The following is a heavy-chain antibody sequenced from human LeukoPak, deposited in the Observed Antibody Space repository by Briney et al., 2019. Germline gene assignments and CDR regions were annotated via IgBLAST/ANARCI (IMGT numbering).Heavy chain of an antibody. D-gene: IGHD3-22*01. CDR3: AKGPQLNSGYHPDY. CDR1: GFTFSSAA. CDR2: VTGSDDRT. Sequence: GGSLRLSCAASGFTFSSAAMTWVRQAPGRGLEWVSTVTGSDDRTYFADSVKGRFTISRDYSRNMLHLQMNSLRVEDTAMYYCAKGPQLNSGYHPDYWGHGTLVTVPS. V-gene: IGHV3-23*01. J-gene: IGHJ4*01.